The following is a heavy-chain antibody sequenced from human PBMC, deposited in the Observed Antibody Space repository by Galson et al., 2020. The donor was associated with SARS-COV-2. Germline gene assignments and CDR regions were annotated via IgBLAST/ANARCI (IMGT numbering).Heavy chain of an antibody. Sequence: SETLSLTCTVSGDSISNNNYYWAWIRQPPGKGLEWIGSIHYSGSSYYNPSLESRLTISVDTSKNQFSLNLSSVTAADTAVYYCARHERSWKVMAHFFDYWGQGTLVTVSS. CDR1: GDSISNNNYY. CDR3: ARHERSWKVMAHFFDY. CDR2: IHYSGSS. D-gene: IGHD2-21*01. V-gene: IGHV4-39*01. J-gene: IGHJ4*02.